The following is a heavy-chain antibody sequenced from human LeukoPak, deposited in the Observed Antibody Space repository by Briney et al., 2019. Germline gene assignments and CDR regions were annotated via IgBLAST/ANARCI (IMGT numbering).Heavy chain of an antibody. V-gene: IGHV5-51*01. CDR2: IYPGDSDT. CDR1: GYSFTSYW. D-gene: IGHD3-3*01. Sequence: GESLKISCKGSGYSFTSYWIGWVRQMPGKGLEWMGIIYPGDSDTRYSPSFQGQVTISADKSISTAYLQWSSLKASDTAMYYCARAAPRTVRFLEWLSNTNWFDPWGQGTLVTVSS. CDR3: ARAAPRTVRFLEWLSNTNWFDP. J-gene: IGHJ5*02.